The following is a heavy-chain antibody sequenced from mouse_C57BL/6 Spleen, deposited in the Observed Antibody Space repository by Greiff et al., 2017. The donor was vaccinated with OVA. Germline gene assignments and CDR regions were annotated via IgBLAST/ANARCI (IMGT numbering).Heavy chain of an antibody. V-gene: IGHV1-82*01. CDR2: IYPGDGDT. J-gene: IGHJ4*01. CDR1: GYAFSSSW. D-gene: IGHD1-1*01. CDR3: ARGITTVVATEGYAMDY. Sequence: VQLQESGPELVKPGASVKISCKASGYAFSSSWMNWVKQRPGKGLEWIGRIYPGDGDTNYNGKFKGKATLTADKSSSTAYMQLSSLTSEDSAVYFCARGITTVVATEGYAMDYWGQGTSVTVSS.